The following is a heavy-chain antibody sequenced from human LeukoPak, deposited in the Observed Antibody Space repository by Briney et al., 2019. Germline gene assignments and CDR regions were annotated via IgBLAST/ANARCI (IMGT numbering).Heavy chain of an antibody. J-gene: IGHJ6*02. D-gene: IGHD3-9*01. V-gene: IGHV4-4*07. CDR1: GGSISSYY. CDR2: IYTSGST. CDR3: ARDSLTGYPTYYYGMDV. Sequence: SETLSLTCTVSGGSISSYYWSWIRQPAGKGLEWIGRIYTSGSTNYNPPLKSRVTMSVDTSKNQFSLKLSSVTAADTAVYYCARDSLTGYPTYYYGMDVWGQGTTVTVSS.